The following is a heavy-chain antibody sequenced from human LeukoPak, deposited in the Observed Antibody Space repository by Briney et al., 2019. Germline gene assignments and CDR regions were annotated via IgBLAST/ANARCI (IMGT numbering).Heavy chain of an antibody. Sequence: PSETLSLTCAVYGGSFSGYYWSWIRQPPGKGLEWIGEINHSGSTNYNPSLKSRVTISVDTSKNQFSLKLSSVTAADTAVYYCARRLERFNLIHNWFDPWGQGTLVTVSS. V-gene: IGHV4-34*01. CDR3: ARRLERFNLIHNWFDP. CDR2: INHSGST. D-gene: IGHD1-1*01. CDR1: GGSFSGYY. J-gene: IGHJ5*02.